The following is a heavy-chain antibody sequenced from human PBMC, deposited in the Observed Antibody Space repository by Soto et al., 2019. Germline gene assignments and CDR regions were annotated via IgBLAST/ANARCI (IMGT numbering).Heavy chain of an antibody. CDR3: ARAGAAPYYYYGMDV. CDR2: ISTYNGDT. CDR1: GYTFTRSD. Sequence: QVHLVQSGDEVKKPGASVKVSCKASGYTFTRSDISWVRQAPGQGLEWMGWISTYNGDTNYAQNFQGRVTMTTDTSTSTAYLEQRSLRSDDTAVYYCARAGAAPYYYYGMDVWGQGTTVTVSS. J-gene: IGHJ6*02. V-gene: IGHV1-18*01. D-gene: IGHD6-6*01.